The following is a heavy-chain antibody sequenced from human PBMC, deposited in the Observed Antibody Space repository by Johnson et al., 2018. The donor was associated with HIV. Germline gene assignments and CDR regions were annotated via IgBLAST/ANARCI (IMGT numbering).Heavy chain of an antibody. Sequence: VQLVESGGGLVQPGGSLRLSCAASGFTFDEYAMHWVRQAPGKGLEWVSGISWNSGSIGYADSVKGRFTISRDNAKNSLYLQMNSLRAEDTALYYCAREPVAGPGRNACDIWGQGTMVTVSS. CDR3: AREPVAGPGRNACDI. CDR2: ISWNSGSI. J-gene: IGHJ3*02. CDR1: GFTFDEYA. D-gene: IGHD6-19*01. V-gene: IGHV3-9*01.